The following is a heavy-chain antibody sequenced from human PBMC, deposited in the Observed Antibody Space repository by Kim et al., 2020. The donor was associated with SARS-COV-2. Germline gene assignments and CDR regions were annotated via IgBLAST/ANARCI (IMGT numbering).Heavy chain of an antibody. J-gene: IGHJ4*02. V-gene: IGHV3-23*01. D-gene: IGHD3-9*01. CDR3: AKQLLLTGSGQVAFDY. CDR2: ISGSGSNT. Sequence: GGSLRLSCAASGFSFSTYTMTWVRQAPGKGLEWVAGISGSGSNTFYADSVKGRFTISRDNSNNTLFLHMNNLRGDDTAVYYCAKQLLLTGSGQVAFDYLGQSTLVTVSS. CDR1: GFSFSTYT.